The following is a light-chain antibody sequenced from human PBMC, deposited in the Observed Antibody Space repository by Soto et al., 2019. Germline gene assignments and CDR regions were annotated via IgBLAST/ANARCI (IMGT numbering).Light chain of an antibody. Sequence: EIVLTQSPVTLSFSPGEIATLSCSASQTITSNYLAWYQQKPGQAPRLLIYGASSRATGIPDRISGSGSGTDFTLTISRLEPADFAVYYCQQYVTTPITFGQGTRLEIK. J-gene: IGKJ5*01. CDR2: GAS. CDR1: QTITSNY. CDR3: QQYVTTPIT. V-gene: IGKV3-20*01.